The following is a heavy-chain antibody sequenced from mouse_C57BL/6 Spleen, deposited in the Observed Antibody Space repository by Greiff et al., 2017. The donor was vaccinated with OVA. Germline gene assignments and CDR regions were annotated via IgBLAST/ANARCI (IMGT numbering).Heavy chain of an antibody. CDR3: ARVCYYGSSPWFAY. Sequence: QVQLQQPGAELVMPGASVKLSCKASGYTFTSYWMHWVKQRPGQGLEWIGEIDPSDSYTNYNQKFKGKSTLTVDKSSSTAYMQLSSLTSDDSAVYYGARVCYYGSSPWFAYWGQGTLVTVSA. CDR1: GYTFTSYW. D-gene: IGHD1-1*01. CDR2: IDPSDSYT. J-gene: IGHJ3*01. V-gene: IGHV1-69*01.